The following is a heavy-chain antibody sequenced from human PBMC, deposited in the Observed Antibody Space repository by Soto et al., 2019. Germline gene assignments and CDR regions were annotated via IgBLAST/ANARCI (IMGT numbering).Heavy chain of an antibody. Sequence: GGSLRLSCAASGFTFSSYWMHWVRQAPGKGLVWVSRINSDGSSTSYADSVKGRFTISRDNAKNTLYLQMNSLRAEDTAVYYCARLRYSSGWYRFDYWGQGTLVTVSS. CDR3: ARLRYSSGWYRFDY. D-gene: IGHD6-19*01. CDR1: GFTFSSYW. V-gene: IGHV3-74*01. J-gene: IGHJ4*02. CDR2: INSDGSST.